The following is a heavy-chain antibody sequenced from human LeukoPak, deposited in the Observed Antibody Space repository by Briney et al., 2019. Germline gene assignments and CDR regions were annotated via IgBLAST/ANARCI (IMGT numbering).Heavy chain of an antibody. Sequence: SETLSLTCTGSGGSISSFYWSWIRQPPGKGLEWIGYIYYSGNTNYNPSLKNRVTISVDTSKNQFSLKLSSVTAADTAVYYCARGYSGSYGRFDYWGQGTLATVSS. CDR2: IYYSGNT. CDR3: ARGYSGSYGRFDY. D-gene: IGHD1-26*01. V-gene: IGHV4-59*01. CDR1: GGSISSFY. J-gene: IGHJ4*02.